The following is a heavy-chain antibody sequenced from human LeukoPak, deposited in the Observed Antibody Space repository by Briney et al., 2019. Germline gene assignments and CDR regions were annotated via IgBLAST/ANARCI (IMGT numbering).Heavy chain of an antibody. Sequence: GGSLRLSCAASGFTFSSCAMTWVRQAPGKGLEWVSSISGSGATTYYADSVKGRFTITRDNSNNTVYLQMNSLRAEDTAVYYCAKDQSRVGASDPFDYWGQGMQVGVSS. CDR1: GFTFSSCA. J-gene: IGHJ4*02. CDR2: ISGSGATT. V-gene: IGHV3-23*01. D-gene: IGHD1-26*01. CDR3: AKDQSRVGASDPFDY.